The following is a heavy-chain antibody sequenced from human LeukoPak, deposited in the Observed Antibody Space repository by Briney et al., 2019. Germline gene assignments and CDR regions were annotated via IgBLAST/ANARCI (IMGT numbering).Heavy chain of an antibody. CDR2: IRNKAMGYTT. CDR1: GFTFSDYY. Sequence: GGSLRLSCVASGFTFSDYYMDWVRQAPGKGLEWVGRIRNKAMGYTTEYAASVKDRFTISRDDSKNSLYLHMNSLETEDTAVYYCARGRYRNGWRAIDYWGQGTLVTVSS. D-gene: IGHD6-19*01. J-gene: IGHJ4*02. CDR3: ARGRYRNGWRAIDY. V-gene: IGHV3-72*01.